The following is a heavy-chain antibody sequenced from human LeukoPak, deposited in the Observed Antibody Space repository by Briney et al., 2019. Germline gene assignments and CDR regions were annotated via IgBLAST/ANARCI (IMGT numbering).Heavy chain of an antibody. D-gene: IGHD6-13*01. CDR3: ARGGSSSWYGGAFDI. J-gene: IGHJ3*02. CDR2: INPNSGGT. CDR1: GYTFTGYY. Sequence: ASVKVSCKASGYTFTGYYMHWVRQAPGQGLEWMGWINPNSGGTNYAQKLQGRVTMTTDTSTSTAYMELRSLRSDDTAVYYCARGGSSSWYGGAFDIWGQGTMVTVSS. V-gene: IGHV1-2*02.